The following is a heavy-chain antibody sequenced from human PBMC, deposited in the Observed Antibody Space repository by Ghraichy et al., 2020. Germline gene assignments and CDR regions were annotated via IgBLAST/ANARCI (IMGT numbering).Heavy chain of an antibody. CDR3: TRDSSSWYLTNPWDY. Sequence: GGSLRLSCTASGFTFGDYAMSWVRQAPGKGLEWVGFIRSKAYGGTTEYAASVKGRFTISRDDSKSIAYLQMNSLKTEDTAVYYCTRDSSSWYLTNPWDYWGQGTLVTVSS. CDR2: IRSKAYGGTT. D-gene: IGHD6-13*01. V-gene: IGHV3-49*04. J-gene: IGHJ4*02. CDR1: GFTFGDYA.